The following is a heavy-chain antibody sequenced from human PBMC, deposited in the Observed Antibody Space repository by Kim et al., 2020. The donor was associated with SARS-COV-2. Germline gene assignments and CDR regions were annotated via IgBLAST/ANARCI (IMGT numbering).Heavy chain of an antibody. Sequence: SETLSLTCTVSGGSVSSGSYYWSWIRQPPGKGLEWIGYIYYSGSTNYNPSLKSRVTISVDTSKNQFSLKLSSVTAADTAVYYCARAQDIVATFAVAFDYWGQGTLVTVSS. J-gene: IGHJ4*02. CDR3: ARAQDIVATFAVAFDY. CDR2: IYYSGST. V-gene: IGHV4-61*01. D-gene: IGHD5-12*01. CDR1: GGSVSSGSYY.